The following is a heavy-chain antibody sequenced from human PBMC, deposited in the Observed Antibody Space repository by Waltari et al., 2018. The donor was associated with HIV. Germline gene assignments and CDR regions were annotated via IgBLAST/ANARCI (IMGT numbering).Heavy chain of an antibody. CDR2: IYSGGSR. J-gene: IGHJ6*02. CDR1: GCTAGSNY. V-gene: IGHV3-53*01. CDR3: ARDPRSSGYYGMDV. D-gene: IGHD1-26*01. Sequence: VQLVASGGGLIAPGGSLRPPCAAPGCTAGSNYMSWVRQAPGKGLEWVSVIYSGGSRYYADSVKGRFTISRDNSKNTLSLHMNSLGPEDTAVYYCARDPRSSGYYGMDVWGQGTTVTVSS.